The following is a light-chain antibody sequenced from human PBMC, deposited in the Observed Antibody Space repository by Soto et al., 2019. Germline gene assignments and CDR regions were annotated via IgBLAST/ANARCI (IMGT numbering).Light chain of an antibody. CDR2: GAS. Sequence: DIQMTQSPSFLSASVGDRVTFNCGASQNISHYGHWHKQKSGKAPELLIYGASTLQSGVPSRFGGSGSGTDFTLTISSLQPEDFATYYCQQTYDIPPTFGQGTKVDIK. V-gene: IGKV1-39*01. J-gene: IGKJ1*01. CDR3: QQTYDIPPT. CDR1: QNISHY.